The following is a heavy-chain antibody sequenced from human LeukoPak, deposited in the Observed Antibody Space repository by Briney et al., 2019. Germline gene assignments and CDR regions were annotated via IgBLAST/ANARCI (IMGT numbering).Heavy chain of an antibody. D-gene: IGHD2-21*02. Sequence: PSETLSLTCAVYGGSLSGYYWSWIRQPPGKGLEWIGEINHSGSTNYNPSLKSRVTISVDTSKNQFSLKLSSVTAADTAVYYCAILTSNWFDPWGQGTLVTVSS. CDR2: INHSGST. CDR3: AILTSNWFDP. CDR1: GGSLSGYY. J-gene: IGHJ5*02. V-gene: IGHV4-34*01.